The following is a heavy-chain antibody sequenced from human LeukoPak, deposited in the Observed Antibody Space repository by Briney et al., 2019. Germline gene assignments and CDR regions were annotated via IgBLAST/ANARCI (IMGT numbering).Heavy chain of an antibody. CDR1: GYTFTSYG. J-gene: IGHJ4*02. Sequence: ASVKVSCKASGYTFTSYGISWVRQAPGQGLEWMGWISAYNGNTNYAQKLQGRVTMTADTSTSTAYMELRSLRYDDTAVYYCATKGRGYCSSSSCYIYDYWGQGTLVTVSS. D-gene: IGHD2-2*02. CDR3: ATKGRGYCSSSSCYIYDY. V-gene: IGHV1-18*01. CDR2: ISAYNGNT.